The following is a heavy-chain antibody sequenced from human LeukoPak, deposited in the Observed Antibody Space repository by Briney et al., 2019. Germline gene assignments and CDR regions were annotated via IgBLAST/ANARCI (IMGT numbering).Heavy chain of an antibody. Sequence: NPGGSLRLSCAASGFTFSSYWMHWVRQAPGKGLEWVSSISSSSSYIYYADSVKGRFTISRDNAKNSLYLQMNSLRAEDTAVYYCARDTIQGAFDIWGQGTMVTVSS. V-gene: IGHV3-21*01. J-gene: IGHJ3*02. CDR1: GFTFSSYW. CDR2: ISSSSSYI. CDR3: ARDTIQGAFDI. D-gene: IGHD3-3*01.